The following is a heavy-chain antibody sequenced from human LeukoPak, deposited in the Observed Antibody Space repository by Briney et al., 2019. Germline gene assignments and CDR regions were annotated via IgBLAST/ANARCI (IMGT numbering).Heavy chain of an antibody. CDR2: IYHSGST. Sequence: RASETLSLTCAVSGGSISSSNWWSWVRQPPGKGLEWIGEIYHSGSTNYNPSLKSRVTISVDKSKNQFSLKLSSVTAADTAVYYCARGYYAFWSGYYRTYYFDYWGQGTLVTVSS. CDR1: GGSISSSNW. D-gene: IGHD3-3*01. J-gene: IGHJ4*02. V-gene: IGHV4-4*02. CDR3: ARGYYAFWSGYYRTYYFDY.